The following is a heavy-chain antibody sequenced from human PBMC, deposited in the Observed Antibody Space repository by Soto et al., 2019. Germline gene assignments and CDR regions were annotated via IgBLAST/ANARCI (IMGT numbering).Heavy chain of an antibody. CDR2: ISGSGGST. V-gene: IGHV3-23*01. CDR1: GFTFSSYA. Sequence: PGGSLRLSCAASGFTFSSYAMSWVRQAPGKGLEWVSVISGSGGSTYYADSVKGRFTISRDNSKNTLYLQMNSLRAEDTAVYYCAKDLRIAVAGTDYFDSWGQGTLVTVSS. J-gene: IGHJ4*02. CDR3: AKDLRIAVAGTDYFDS. D-gene: IGHD6-19*01.